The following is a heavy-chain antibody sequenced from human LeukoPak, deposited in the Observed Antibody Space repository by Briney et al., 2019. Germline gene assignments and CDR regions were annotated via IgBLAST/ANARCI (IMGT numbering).Heavy chain of an antibody. CDR1: GFTFDDYG. D-gene: IGHD3-3*01. CDR2: INWNGGST. J-gene: IGHJ6*03. Sequence: PGGSLRLSCAASGFTFDDYGMSWVRQAPGKGLEWVSGINWNGGSTGYADSVKGQFTISRDNAKNSLSLQMNSLRAEDTAVYYCARDPYNGYYGDDYYYYMDVWGKGTTVTISS. CDR3: ARDPYNGYYGDDYYYYMDV. V-gene: IGHV3-20*04.